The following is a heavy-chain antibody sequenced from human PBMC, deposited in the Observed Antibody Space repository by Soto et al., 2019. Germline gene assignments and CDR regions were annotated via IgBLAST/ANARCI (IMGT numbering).Heavy chain of an antibody. CDR2: MYYSGST. Sequence: SETLSLTCAVSGGPITVGAYYWTWIRQHPGKGLEWIGYMYYSGSTYYNPSLKSRITLSVDTSNNQFSLDLSSVTAADTAVYYCVRGHSYYFSFDYWGQGTLVTVSS. J-gene: IGHJ4*02. D-gene: IGHD3-22*01. CDR1: GGPITVGAYY. CDR3: VRGHSYYFSFDY. V-gene: IGHV4-31*11.